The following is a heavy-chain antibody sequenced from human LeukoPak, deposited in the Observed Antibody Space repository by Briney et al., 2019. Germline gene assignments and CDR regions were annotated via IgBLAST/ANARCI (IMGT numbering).Heavy chain of an antibody. CDR2: ISGSGGST. D-gene: IGHD1-7*01. CDR3: AKDGTGTTAYYYYYYGMDV. CDR1: GLTFSSYA. Sequence: QPGGSLRLSCAASGLTFSSYAMSWVRQAPGKGLEWVSAISGSGGSTYYADSVKGRFTISRDNSKNTLYLQMNSLRAEDTAVYYCAKDGTGTTAYYYYYYGMDVWGQGTTVTVSS. V-gene: IGHV3-23*01. J-gene: IGHJ6*02.